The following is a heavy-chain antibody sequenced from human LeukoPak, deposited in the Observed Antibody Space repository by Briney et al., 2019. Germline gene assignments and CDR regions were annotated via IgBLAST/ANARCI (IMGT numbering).Heavy chain of an antibody. Sequence: PGGSLRLSCAASGFIVSNYYMSWVRQAPGKGLEWVSVTHSGSNTYYADSVRGRFTISRDNSKNTLYLQMNSLRAEDTAVYYCARGPDSSGWYRGFDYWGQGTLVTVSS. CDR3: ARGPDSSGWYRGFDY. J-gene: IGHJ4*02. CDR2: THSGSNT. V-gene: IGHV3-53*01. CDR1: GFIVSNYY. D-gene: IGHD6-19*01.